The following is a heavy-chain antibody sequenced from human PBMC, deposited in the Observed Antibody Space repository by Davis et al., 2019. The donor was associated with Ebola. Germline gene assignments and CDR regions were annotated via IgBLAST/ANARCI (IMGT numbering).Heavy chain of an antibody. V-gene: IGHV3-64D*08. J-gene: IGHJ4*02. CDR3: VKDGSRGYSYNSLFAH. D-gene: IGHD5-18*01. Sequence: PGGSLRFSCSASGFSFSNSPMHWVRQAPGKGLEHVSAISSNGGSTSYADSVKDRFTISRDNYKDTLYLQMSSLRPEDTAVYYCVKDGSRGYSYNSLFAHWGQGTLVTVSS. CDR1: GFSFSNSP. CDR2: ISSNGGST.